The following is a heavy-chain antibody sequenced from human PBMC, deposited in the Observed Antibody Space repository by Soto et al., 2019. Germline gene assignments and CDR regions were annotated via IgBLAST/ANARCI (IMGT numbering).Heavy chain of an antibody. Sequence: PGGSLRLSCAASGFTFTRYSMNWVRQAPGKGLEWVSSISSTTNYIYYGDSMKGRFTIPRDNAKNSLYLEMNSLRAEDTAVYYCARESGDLTSLLDCCAQGSLVTVSP. V-gene: IGHV3-21*06. D-gene: IGHD3-10*01. J-gene: IGHJ4*02. CDR1: GFTFTRYS. CDR3: ARESGDLTSLLDC. CDR2: ISSTTNYI.